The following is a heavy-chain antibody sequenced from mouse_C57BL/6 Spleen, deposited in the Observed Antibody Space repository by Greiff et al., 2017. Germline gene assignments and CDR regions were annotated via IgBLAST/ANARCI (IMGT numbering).Heavy chain of an antibody. CDR2: INYDGSST. Sequence: EVQLQESEGGLVQPGSSMKLSCTASGFTFSDYYMAWVRQVPEKGLEWVANINYDGSSTYYLDSLKSRFIISRDNAKNILYLQMSSLKSEDTATYYCARGGSPFDYWGQGTTLTVSS. CDR3: ARGGSPFDY. V-gene: IGHV5-16*01. D-gene: IGHD1-1*02. CDR1: GFTFSDYY. J-gene: IGHJ2*01.